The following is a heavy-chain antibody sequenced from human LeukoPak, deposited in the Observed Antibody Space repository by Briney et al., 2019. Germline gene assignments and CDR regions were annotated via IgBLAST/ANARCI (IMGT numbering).Heavy chain of an antibody. CDR2: ISPYNGRT. CDR1: NYTFTSYG. J-gene: IGHJ6*03. D-gene: IGHD1-14*01. CDR3: ARDRYTIEGPYYYMDV. V-gene: IGHV1-18*01. Sequence: ASVKVSCKAFNYTFTSYGISWVRQAPGKGLEWMAWISPYNGRTLYSAKLQGRVTLTRDTTTDTAYMELTSLKSDDTAVYYCARDRYTIEGPYYYMDVWGKGTTVTVSS.